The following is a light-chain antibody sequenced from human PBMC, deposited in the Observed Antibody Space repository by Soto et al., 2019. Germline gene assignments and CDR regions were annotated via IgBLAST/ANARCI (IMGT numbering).Light chain of an antibody. CDR1: QSISSSY. Sequence: EIVLTQSPGTLSLSPGERTTLSCRASQSISSSYLAWYQQKPGQAPRLLVYGASSRATGIPDRFSGSGSVTDFTLTISRLEPEDFALYYCQQYSSTFWTLGQGTKGEI. CDR3: QQYSSTFWT. CDR2: GAS. V-gene: IGKV3-20*01. J-gene: IGKJ1*01.